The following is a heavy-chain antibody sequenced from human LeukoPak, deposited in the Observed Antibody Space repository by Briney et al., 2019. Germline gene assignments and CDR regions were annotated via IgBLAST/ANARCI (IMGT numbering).Heavy chain of an antibody. CDR1: GFTFRTFW. CDR3: ARFSLLPYFDY. J-gene: IGHJ4*02. CDR2: ISGSGSMT. V-gene: IGHV3-48*04. D-gene: IGHD3-22*01. Sequence: PGESLRLACAASGFTFRTFWMNWVRQAPGRGLEWSSYISGSGSMTWSADSVKGRFSISRDITRNSLYLQMNSLRGADTAVYYCARFSLLPYFDYWGQGALVTVST.